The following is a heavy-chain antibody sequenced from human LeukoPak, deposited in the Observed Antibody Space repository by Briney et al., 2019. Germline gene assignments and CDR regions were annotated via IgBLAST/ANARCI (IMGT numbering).Heavy chain of an antibody. CDR1: GFTFSSYS. V-gene: IGHV3-21*01. J-gene: IGHJ4*02. CDR3: ARGPNYYDSSGYYSRDY. Sequence: PGGSLRLSCAGSGFTFSSYSMNWVRQAPGRGLEWVSSITSSSHYIYYADSVQGRFTISRDNAKNSLYLHMNSLRVEDTAVYYCARGPNYYDSSGYYSRDYWGQGTLVTVSS. CDR2: ITSSSHYI. D-gene: IGHD3-22*01.